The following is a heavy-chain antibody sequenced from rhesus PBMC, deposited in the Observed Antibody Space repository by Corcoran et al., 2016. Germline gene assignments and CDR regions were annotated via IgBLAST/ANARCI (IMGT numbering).Heavy chain of an antibody. D-gene: IGHD4-35*01. CDR2: IGGGKGRH. V-gene: IGHV4-127*01. CDR1: GGSLSGYY. J-gene: IGHJ6*01. Sequence: QVQLQESGPGVVKPSETLSLTCAVLGGSLSGYYLWSWIRQPPGKGLEGIGYIGGGKGRHTYNPSRKSRVTSAKDTSKNQFSLKLSSVSAAVTAVYYCARASTDYGNFLYGLDSWGQGVVVTVSS. CDR3: ARASTDYGNFLYGLDS.